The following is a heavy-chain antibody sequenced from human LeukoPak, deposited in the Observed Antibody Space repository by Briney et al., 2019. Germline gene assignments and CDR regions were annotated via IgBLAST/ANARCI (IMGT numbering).Heavy chain of an antibody. CDR1: GGSIESYY. Sequence: SETLSLTCSVSGGSIESYYWSWLRQAPGKGLEFIGYIAASGTTKHNPSLKSRVTLSMDTSKNQFSLKLRSVTAADTAVYFCARFPYFEGFDYWGQGTQVIVSS. CDR3: ARFPYFEGFDY. CDR2: IAASGTT. J-gene: IGHJ4*02. V-gene: IGHV4-4*08. D-gene: IGHD3-9*01.